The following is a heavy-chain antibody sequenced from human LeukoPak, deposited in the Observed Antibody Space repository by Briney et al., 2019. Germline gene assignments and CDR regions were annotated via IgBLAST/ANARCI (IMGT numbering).Heavy chain of an antibody. J-gene: IGHJ3*02. CDR3: ARDSTTRGAFDI. Sequence: GGSLRLSCAASGFSFSSYSIHWVRQAPGKGLEWVSYISSSSSTIYYADSVKGRFTISRDNAKSSPYLQMNSLRAEDTAVYYCARDSTTRGAFDIWGQGTMVTVSS. D-gene: IGHD2-2*01. CDR1: GFSFSSYS. CDR2: ISSSSSTI. V-gene: IGHV3-48*04.